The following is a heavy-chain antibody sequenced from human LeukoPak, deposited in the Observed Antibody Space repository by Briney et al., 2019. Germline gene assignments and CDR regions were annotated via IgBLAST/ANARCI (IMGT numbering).Heavy chain of an antibody. V-gene: IGHV4-59*08. Sequence: PSETLSLTCTVSGGSISSYYWSWIRQPPGKGLEWIGSIFHSGSTYYNPSLKSRVTISVDTSKNQFSLKLSSVIAADTAVYYCARANYYDSSGYSRGAFDIWGQGTMVTVSS. J-gene: IGHJ3*02. CDR1: GGSISSYY. CDR3: ARANYYDSSGYSRGAFDI. CDR2: IFHSGST. D-gene: IGHD3-22*01.